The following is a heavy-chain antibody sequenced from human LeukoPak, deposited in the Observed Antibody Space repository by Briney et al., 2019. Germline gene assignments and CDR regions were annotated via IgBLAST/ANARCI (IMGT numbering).Heavy chain of an antibody. Sequence: PSETLSLTCTVSGGSISSGGYYWSWIRQHPGKGLEWIGYIYYSGSTYYNPSLKSRVTISVDTSKNQFSLKLSSVTAADTAVYYCASSLVRGVIRGQLDYWGQGTLVTVSS. CDR3: ASSLVRGVIRGQLDY. CDR2: IYYSGST. J-gene: IGHJ4*02. D-gene: IGHD3-10*01. V-gene: IGHV4-31*03. CDR1: GGSISSGGYY.